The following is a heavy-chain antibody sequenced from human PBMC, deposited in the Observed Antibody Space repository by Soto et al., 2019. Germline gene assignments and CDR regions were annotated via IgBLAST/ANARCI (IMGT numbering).Heavy chain of an antibody. D-gene: IGHD1-26*01. J-gene: IGHJ4*02. CDR2: ISYDGSNK. V-gene: IGHV3-30*03. CDR3: APDPSSIVGSSGVGY. Sequence: QVQLVESGGGVVQPGRSLRLSCAASGFTFSSYGMHWVRQAPGKGLEWVAVISYDGSNKYYADSVKGRFTISRDNSKNTLYLQMNSLRAEDTAVYYCAPDPSSIVGSSGVGYWGQGTLVTVSS. CDR1: GFTFSSYG.